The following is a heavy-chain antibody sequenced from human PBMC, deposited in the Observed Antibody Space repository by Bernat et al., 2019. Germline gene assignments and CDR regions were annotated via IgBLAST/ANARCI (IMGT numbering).Heavy chain of an antibody. Sequence: EVQLVESGGSLVQPGGSLRLSCAASGFTVSSNYMSWVRQAPGKGLEWVSVIYSGGSTYYADSVKGRFTISRHNSKNTLYLQMISLRAEDTAVYYCARGFYSSGWYAGGSRLDAFDIWGQGTMVTVSS. CDR3: ARGFYSSGWYAGGSRLDAFDI. J-gene: IGHJ3*02. CDR2: IYSGGST. D-gene: IGHD6-19*01. V-gene: IGHV3-53*04. CDR1: GFTVSSNY.